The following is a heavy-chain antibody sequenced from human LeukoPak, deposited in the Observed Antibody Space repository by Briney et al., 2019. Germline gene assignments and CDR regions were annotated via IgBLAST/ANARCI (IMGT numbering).Heavy chain of an antibody. CDR2: IYHSAST. CDR3: ARETEYCSSTSCYKVNYFDY. J-gene: IGHJ4*02. D-gene: IGHD2-2*02. Sequence: PSQTLSLTCTVSGGSISSGGYYWSWIRQPPGKGLEWIGYIYHSASTYYNPSLKSRVTISVDRSKNQSSLKLSSVTAADTAVYYCARETEYCSSTSCYKVNYFDYWGQGTLVTVSS. V-gene: IGHV4-30-2*01. CDR1: GGSISSGGYY.